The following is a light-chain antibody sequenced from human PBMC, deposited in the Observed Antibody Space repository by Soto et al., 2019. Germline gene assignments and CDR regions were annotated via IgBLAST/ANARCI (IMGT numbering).Light chain of an antibody. J-gene: IGLJ3*02. V-gene: IGLV2-23*02. CDR2: EVT. CDR1: SSDVGSYNL. CDR3: CSYAGSSLLV. Sequence: QSALTQPASVSGSPGQSITLSCTGTSSDVGSYNLVSWYQHLPGKAPKLIIYEVTERPSGISSRFSGSKSGNTASLTISGLQGEDEAYYYCCSYAGSSLLVFGGGTKLTVL.